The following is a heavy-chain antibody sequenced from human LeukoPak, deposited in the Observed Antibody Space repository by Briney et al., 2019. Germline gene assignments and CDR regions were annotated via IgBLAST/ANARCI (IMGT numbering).Heavy chain of an antibody. CDR1: GFTLSSYG. V-gene: IGHV3-30*18. CDR3: AKGSRRPADY. Sequence: QPGRSLRLSCAASGFTLSSYGMHWVRQAPGKGLEWVAVISYDGSNKYYADSVKGRFTISRDNSKNTLYLQMNSLRAEDTAVYYCAKGSRRPADYWGQGTLVTVSS. D-gene: IGHD1-1*01. CDR2: ISYDGSNK. J-gene: IGHJ4*02.